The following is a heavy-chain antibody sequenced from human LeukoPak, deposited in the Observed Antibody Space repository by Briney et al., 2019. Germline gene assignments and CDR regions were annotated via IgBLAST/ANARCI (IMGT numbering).Heavy chain of an antibody. V-gene: IGHV1-69*01. CDR2: IIPIFGTA. J-gene: IGHJ4*02. Sequence: SSVKVSCKASGGTFSSYAISWVRQAPGQGLEWMGGIIPIFGTANYAQKFQGRVTITADESTSTAYMELSSLRSEDTAVYYCAREDCSGGSCYWDFDYWGQGTLVTVST. CDR3: AREDCSGGSCYWDFDY. D-gene: IGHD2-15*01. CDR1: GGTFSSYA.